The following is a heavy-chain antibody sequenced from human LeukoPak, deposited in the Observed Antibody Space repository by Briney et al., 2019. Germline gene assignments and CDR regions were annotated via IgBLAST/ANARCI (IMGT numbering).Heavy chain of an antibody. CDR2: INHSGST. CDR3: ARDLTTVTTSGFDY. J-gene: IGHJ4*02. CDR1: GGSFSGYY. Sequence: KPSETLSLTWAVYGGSFSGYYWSWTRKPPGKGLEWIGEINHSGSTNYNPSLKSRVTISVDTSKNQFSLKLSSVTAADTAVYYCARDLTTVTTSGFDYWGQGTLVTVSS. D-gene: IGHD4-17*01. V-gene: IGHV4-34*01.